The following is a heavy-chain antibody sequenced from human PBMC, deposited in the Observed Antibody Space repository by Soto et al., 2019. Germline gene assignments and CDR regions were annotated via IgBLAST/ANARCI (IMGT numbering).Heavy chain of an antibody. V-gene: IGHV4-59*08. CDR2: IYYSGST. D-gene: IGHD4-17*01. CDR3: ARHSYYGDYPNYYYYYMDV. J-gene: IGHJ6*03. CDR1: GGSISSYY. Sequence: SETLSLTCTVSGGSISSYYWSWIRQLPGKGLEWIGYIYYSGSTNYNPSLKSRVTISVDTSKNQFSLKLSSVTAADTAVYYCARHSYYGDYPNYYYYYMDVWGKGTTVTVSS.